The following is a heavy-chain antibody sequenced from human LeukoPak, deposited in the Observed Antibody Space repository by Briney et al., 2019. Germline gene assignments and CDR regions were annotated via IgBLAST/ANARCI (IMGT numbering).Heavy chain of an antibody. CDR1: GFTFSSHV. CDR2: IYSGGNT. V-gene: IGHV3-66*01. CDR3: AKSDIIVVSDAKGNWFDP. D-gene: IGHD2-2*01. J-gene: IGHJ5*02. Sequence: GGSLRLSCAASGFTFSSHVMSWVRQAPGKGLECVSVIYSGGNTYYTDSVKGRFTISRDNSKNTLYLQMNNLRTEDMAVYYCAKSDIIVVSDAKGNWFDPWGQGSLVTVSS.